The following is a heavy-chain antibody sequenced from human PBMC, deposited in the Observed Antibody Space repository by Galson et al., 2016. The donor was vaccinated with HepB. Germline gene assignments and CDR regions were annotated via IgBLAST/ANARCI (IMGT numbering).Heavy chain of an antibody. CDR2: ISSSSSSI. V-gene: IGHV3-48*02. Sequence: SLRLSCAASGFTFSSYTMNWVRQAPGKGLEWVSYISSSSSSIYYADSVKGRFTISRYNAKNSLYLQMNSLRDEDTAVYYCATPYCSGGSCYSAAPGYWYFDLWGRGTLVTVSS. CDR1: GFTFSSYT. D-gene: IGHD2-15*01. J-gene: IGHJ2*01. CDR3: ATPYCSGGSCYSAAPGYWYFDL.